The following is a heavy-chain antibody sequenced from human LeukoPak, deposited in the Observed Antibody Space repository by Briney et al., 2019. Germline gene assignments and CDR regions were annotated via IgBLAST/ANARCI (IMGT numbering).Heavy chain of an antibody. CDR1: GGSISSGSYY. V-gene: IGHV4-61*02. J-gene: IGHJ4*02. Sequence: SETLSLTCTVSGGSISSGSYYWSWIRQPAGKGLEWIGRIYTRGSTNYNPSLRSRVTISVDTSKNQFSLKLSSVTAADTAVYYCARFPVPYYFDYWGQGTLVTVSS. CDR3: ARFPVPYYFDY. CDR2: IYTRGST.